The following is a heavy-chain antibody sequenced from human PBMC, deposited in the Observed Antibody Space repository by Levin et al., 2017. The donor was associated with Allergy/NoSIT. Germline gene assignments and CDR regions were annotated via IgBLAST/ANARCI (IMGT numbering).Heavy chain of an antibody. Sequence: GESLKISCAASGFTFNNYAMSWVRQAPGKGLEWVSAIINSGVGTYYADSVKGRFTISRDNSKNMMYLQMNSLRAEDTAVYFCAKDAIRGSDQPYYFDYWGQGTLVTASS. J-gene: IGHJ4*02. CDR2: IINSGVGT. CDR3: AKDAIRGSDQPYYFDY. D-gene: IGHD6-19*01. V-gene: IGHV3-23*01. CDR1: GFTFNNYA.